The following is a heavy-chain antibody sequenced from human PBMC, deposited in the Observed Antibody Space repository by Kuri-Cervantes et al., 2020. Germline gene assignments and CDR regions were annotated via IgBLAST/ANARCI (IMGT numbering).Heavy chain of an antibody. CDR1: GGSISSSTYY. D-gene: IGHD2-15*01. J-gene: IGHJ4*02. Sequence: GSLRLSCTVSGGSISSSTYYWGWIRQPPGKGLEWIGNIYYSGSTYYNPSLKSRVTISVDTSKNQFSLKLSSVTVADTAVYYCASRGACSGGSCNSGAYWGQGTLVTVSS. CDR3: ASRGACSGGSCNSGAY. V-gene: IGHV4-39*07. CDR2: IYYSGST.